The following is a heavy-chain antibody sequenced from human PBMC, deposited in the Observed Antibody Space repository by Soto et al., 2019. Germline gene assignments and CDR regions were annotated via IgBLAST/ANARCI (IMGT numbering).Heavy chain of an antibody. CDR1: GASISSGGYY. Sequence: QVQLLESGPGLVKPSQTLSLICNVSGASISSGGYYWSWIRQRPGGGLEWLGFIYYSGISHYNPPLKSRATISVDTSKNQFSLKLISVTATDPAVYYCARTEWIQLWFDYWGQGALVTVS. D-gene: IGHD5-18*01. J-gene: IGHJ4*02. CDR2: IYYSGIS. V-gene: IGHV4-31*03. CDR3: ARTEWIQLWFDY.